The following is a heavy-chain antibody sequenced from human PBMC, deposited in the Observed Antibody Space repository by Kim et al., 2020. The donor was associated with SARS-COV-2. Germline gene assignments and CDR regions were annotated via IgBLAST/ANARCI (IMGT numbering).Heavy chain of an antibody. CDR1: GFTFSSYW. CDR2: IKQDGSEK. CDR3: ARDGAVLMVYDHLFDY. D-gene: IGHD2-8*01. V-gene: IGHV3-7*03. J-gene: IGHJ4*02. Sequence: GGSLRLSCAASGFTFSSYWMNWVRQAPGKGLEWVANIKQDGSEKYYVDSVKGRFTISRDNAKNSLYLQMNSLRAEDTAVYYCARDGAVLMVYDHLFDYWGQGTLVTVSS.